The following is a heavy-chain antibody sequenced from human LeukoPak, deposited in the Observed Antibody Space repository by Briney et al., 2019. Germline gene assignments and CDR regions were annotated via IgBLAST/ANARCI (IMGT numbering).Heavy chain of an antibody. D-gene: IGHD5-18*01. CDR2: MQSTGNS. CDR3: ARDKQHSYGRYFDH. Sequence: SETLSLTCTVSGGSISTYHWNWIRKSPEKGLEWIGYMQSTGNSNYNPSLRSRVTMSVDMSRNQIVLNLSSVTAADTAVYFCARDKQHSYGRYFDHWGQGTLVTVSS. CDR1: GGSISTYH. J-gene: IGHJ4*02. V-gene: IGHV4-59*01.